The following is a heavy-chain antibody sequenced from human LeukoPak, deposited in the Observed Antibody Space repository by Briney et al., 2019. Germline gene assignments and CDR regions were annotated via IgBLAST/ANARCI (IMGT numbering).Heavy chain of an antibody. V-gene: IGHV4-59*06. D-gene: IGHD3-22*01. CDR2: IYYSGST. J-gene: IGHJ4*02. CDR1: GGSISSYY. Sequence: SETLSLTCTVSGGSISSYYWSWIRQHPGKGLEWIGYIYYSGSTYYNPSLKSRVTISVDTSKNQFSLKLSSVTAADTAVYYCARVEEDYYDSSGYYLGYWGQGTLVTVSS. CDR3: ARVEEDYYDSSGYYLGY.